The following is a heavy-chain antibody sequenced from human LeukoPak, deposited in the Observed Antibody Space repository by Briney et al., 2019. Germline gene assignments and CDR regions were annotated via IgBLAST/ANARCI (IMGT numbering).Heavy chain of an antibody. D-gene: IGHD3-22*01. J-gene: IGHJ4*02. Sequence: SETLSLTCAVYGGSFSGYYWSWIRQPPGKGLEWIGEINHSGSTNYNPSLKIRVTISVDTSKKQFSLKLSSVTAADTAVYYCVTYYFDSSGPKKNYWGQGTLVTVSS. CDR1: GGSFSGYY. CDR3: VTYYFDSSGPKKNY. V-gene: IGHV4-34*01. CDR2: INHSGST.